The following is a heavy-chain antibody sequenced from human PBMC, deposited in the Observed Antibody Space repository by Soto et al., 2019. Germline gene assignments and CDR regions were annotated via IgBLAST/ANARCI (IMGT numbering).Heavy chain of an antibody. Sequence: ASVKVSCKASGYTFTSYGISWVRQAPGQGLEWMGWISAYNGNTNYAQKLQGRVTMTTDTSTSTAYMELRSLRSDDTAVYYCARGADDIVVVVAATYFEYWGQGTLVTVS. V-gene: IGHV1-18*01. D-gene: IGHD2-15*01. CDR3: ARGADDIVVVVAATYFEY. CDR2: ISAYNGNT. CDR1: GYTFTSYG. J-gene: IGHJ4*02.